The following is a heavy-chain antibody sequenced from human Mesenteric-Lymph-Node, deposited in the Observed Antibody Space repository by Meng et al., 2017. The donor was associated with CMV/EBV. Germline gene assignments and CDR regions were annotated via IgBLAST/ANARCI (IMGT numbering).Heavy chain of an antibody. CDR2: ISPNTGDT. J-gene: IGHJ5*02. CDR1: GGTFSSYT. V-gene: IGHV1-2*06. D-gene: IGHD1-1*01. Sequence: QVQLVQSGAEVKKPGASVRVSCKASGGTFSSYTINWVRQAPGQGLEWMGRISPNTGDTIYEENFQGRVTMTRDTSINTAYMELSSLTSDDTAVYYCGRGQQTFDPWGQGTLVTVSS. CDR3: GRGQQTFDP.